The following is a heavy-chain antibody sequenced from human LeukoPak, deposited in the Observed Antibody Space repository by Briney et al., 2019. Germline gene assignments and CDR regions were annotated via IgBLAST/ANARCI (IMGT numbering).Heavy chain of an antibody. V-gene: IGHV3-9*01. D-gene: IGHD4-17*01. CDR3: AKTPRGDYRKSEFDY. CDR2: ISWNSGST. Sequence: PGRSLRLSCAASGFTFDDYAMHWVRQAPGKGLEWVSGISWNSGSTGYADSVKGRFTISRDNAKNSLYLQMNSLRAEDTALYYCAKTPRGDYRKSEFDYWGQGTLVTVSS. J-gene: IGHJ4*02. CDR1: GFTFDDYA.